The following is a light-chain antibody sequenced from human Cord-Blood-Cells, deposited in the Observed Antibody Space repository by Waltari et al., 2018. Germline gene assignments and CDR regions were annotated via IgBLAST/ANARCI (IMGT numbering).Light chain of an antibody. CDR3: SSYTSSSTLWV. Sequence: QSALTQPASVSGSPGQSITISCTGTSSDVGGYNYVSWYQQHPGKAPKLMIYDVSKRPSGVSNRFSGSKSGCTASLTISGLQAEDEADYYCSSYTSSSTLWVFGGGTKLTVL. J-gene: IGLJ3*02. CDR1: SSDVGGYNY. CDR2: DVS. V-gene: IGLV2-14*01.